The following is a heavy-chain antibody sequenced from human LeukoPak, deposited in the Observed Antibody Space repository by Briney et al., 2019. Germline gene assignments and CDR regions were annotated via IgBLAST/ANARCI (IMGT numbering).Heavy chain of an antibody. V-gene: IGHV4-59*01. J-gene: IGHJ4*02. CDR3: ARDHGGYFDY. D-gene: IGHD3-10*01. Sequence: SETLSLTCTVSSGSISSYFWSWIRQPPGKGLEWIGYISYSGSTNYNPSLKSRVTISVDTSKNQFSLKLSSATAPDTAVYYCARDHGGYFDYWGQGTLVTVSS. CDR1: SGSISSYF. CDR2: ISYSGST.